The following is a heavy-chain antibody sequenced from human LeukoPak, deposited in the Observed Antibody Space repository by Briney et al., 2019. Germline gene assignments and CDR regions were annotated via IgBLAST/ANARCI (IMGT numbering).Heavy chain of an antibody. D-gene: IGHD3-22*01. CDR3: AREYYYDSSGYYPKNFDY. J-gene: IGHJ4*02. V-gene: IGHV3-7*01. CDR1: GFTFSSYW. CDR2: IKQDGSEK. Sequence: PGGSLRLSCAASGFTFSSYWMSWVRQAPGKGVEWVANIKQDGSEKYYVDSVKGRFTISRDNAKNSLYLQMNSLRAEDTAVYYCAREYYYDSSGYYPKNFDYWGQGTLVTVSS.